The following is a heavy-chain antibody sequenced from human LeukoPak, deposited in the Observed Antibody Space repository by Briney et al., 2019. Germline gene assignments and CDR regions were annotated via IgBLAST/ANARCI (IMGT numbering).Heavy chain of an antibody. CDR1: GFTFDDYG. J-gene: IGHJ4*02. V-gene: IGHV3-20*04. CDR3: ARGYYYDSSGYYYGHAY. CDR2: INWNGGST. D-gene: IGHD3-22*01. Sequence: GGSLRLSCAASGFTFDDYGMSWVRQAPGKGLEWVSGINWNGGSTGYADSVKGRFTISRDNAKNYLYLQMNSLRAEDTALYYCARGYYYDSSGYYYGHAYWGQGTLVTVSS.